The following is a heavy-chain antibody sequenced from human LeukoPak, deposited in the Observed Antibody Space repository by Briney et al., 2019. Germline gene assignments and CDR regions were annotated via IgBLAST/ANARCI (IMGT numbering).Heavy chain of an antibody. CDR2: IYHSGST. Sequence: SETLSLTCTVSGYSISSGYYWGWIRQPPGKGLEWIGSIYHSGSTYYNPSLKSRVTISVDTSKNQFSLKLSSVTAADTAVYYCARDFMRGSSFAYRLLEYWGQGTLVTVSS. CDR3: ARDFMRGSSFAYRLLEY. J-gene: IGHJ4*02. CDR1: GYSISSGYY. V-gene: IGHV4-38-2*02. D-gene: IGHD3-16*01.